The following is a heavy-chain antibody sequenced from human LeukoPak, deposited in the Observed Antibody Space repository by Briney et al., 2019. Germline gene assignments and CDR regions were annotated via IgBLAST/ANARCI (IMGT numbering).Heavy chain of an antibody. V-gene: IGHV3-7*01. J-gene: IGHJ5*02. CDR3: CVYKAANWFDP. CDR1: GFTYSTYG. D-gene: IGHD5/OR15-5a*01. Sequence: PGGSLRLSCAASGFTYSTYGMSWVRQAPGKGLEWVANINQDASETQYADSVQGRFTISRDNAKNSLYVQMNSLRVEDTAIYYCCVYKAANWFDPWGQGTLVTVSS. CDR2: INQDASET.